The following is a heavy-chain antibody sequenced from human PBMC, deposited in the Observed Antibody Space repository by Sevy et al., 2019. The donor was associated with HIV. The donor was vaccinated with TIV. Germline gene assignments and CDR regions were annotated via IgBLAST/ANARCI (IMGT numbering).Heavy chain of an antibody. CDR1: GFTVSSNY. J-gene: IGHJ4*02. Sequence: GGSLRLSCAASGFTVSSNYMSWVRQAPGKGLEWVSVIYSGGSTYYADSVKGRFTISRDNSKNPLYLQMNSLRAEDTAVYYCATPNPYYYDSSGYYYSFNYWGQGTLVTVSS. D-gene: IGHD3-22*01. CDR3: ATPNPYYYDSSGYYYSFNY. CDR2: IYSGGST. V-gene: IGHV3-53*01.